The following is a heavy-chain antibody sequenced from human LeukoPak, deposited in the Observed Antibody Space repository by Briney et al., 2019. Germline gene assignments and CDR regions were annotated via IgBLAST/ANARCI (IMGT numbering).Heavy chain of an antibody. Sequence: SETLSLTCTVSGGSISSYYWSWIRQPPGKGLEWIGYIYYSGSTNYNPSLKSRVTISVDTSKNQFSLKLSSVTAADTAVYYCARQMGAGKGDAFDIWGQGTMVTVSS. D-gene: IGHD1-26*01. CDR3: ARQMGAGKGDAFDI. CDR1: GGSISSYY. CDR2: IYYSGST. V-gene: IGHV4-59*08. J-gene: IGHJ3*02.